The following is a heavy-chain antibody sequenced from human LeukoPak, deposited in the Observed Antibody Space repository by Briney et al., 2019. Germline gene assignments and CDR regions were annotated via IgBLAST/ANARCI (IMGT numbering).Heavy chain of an antibody. CDR1: GFTFSSYA. CDR2: ISGSGVTT. V-gene: IGHV3-23*01. J-gene: IGHJ4*02. Sequence: GGSLRLSCAASGFTFSSYAMSWVRQAPGKGLEWVSVISGSGVTTYYADSVKGRFTISRDNSKNTLYLQMNSLRAEDTAVYYCARDRITDFWSGYYTNYFDYWGQGTLVTVSS. CDR3: ARDRITDFWSGYYTNYFDY. D-gene: IGHD3-3*01.